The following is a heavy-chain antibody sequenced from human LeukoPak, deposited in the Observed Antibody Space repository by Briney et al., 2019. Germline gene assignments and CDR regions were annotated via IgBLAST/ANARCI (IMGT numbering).Heavy chain of an antibody. J-gene: IGHJ4*02. V-gene: IGHV4-34*01. CDR2: INHSGSS. CDR3: ARHSTFFGVVIIKGRVRGPFDY. Sequence: SETLSLTCAVYGGSFSGYYWSWIRQPPGKGLEWIGEINHSGSSNYNPSLKSRVTISVDTSKNQFSLKLSSVTAADTAVYYCARHSTFFGVVIIKGRVRGPFDYWGQGTLVTVSS. CDR1: GGSFSGYY. D-gene: IGHD3-3*01.